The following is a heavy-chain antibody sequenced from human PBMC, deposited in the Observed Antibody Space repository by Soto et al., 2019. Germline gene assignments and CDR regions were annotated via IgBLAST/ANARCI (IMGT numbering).Heavy chain of an antibody. CDR1: GGSISSYY. CDR2: IYYSGSA. Sequence: SETLSLTCTVSGGSISSYYWSWIRQPPGKGLEWIGYIYYSGSANYNPSLKSRVTISGDTSKNQFSLKLRSGTAADTDVYYGARDRKGVGSFLVAFDIGGKGTRVT. J-gene: IGHJ3*02. V-gene: IGHV4-59*01. D-gene: IGHD1-26*01. CDR3: ARDRKGVGSFLVAFDI.